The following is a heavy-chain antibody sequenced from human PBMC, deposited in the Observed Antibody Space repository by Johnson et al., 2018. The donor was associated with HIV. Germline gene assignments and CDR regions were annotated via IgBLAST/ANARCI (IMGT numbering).Heavy chain of an antibody. CDR3: ASGEDYGGNYGAFDI. CDR2: ISYDGSKK. Sequence: QVQLVESGGGVVQPGRSLRLSCAASGFSFSSYAMHWVRQAPGKGLEWVAVISYDGSKKYYADSVKGRFTISRDNSMNTLYLQMHSLRADDTAVYYCASGEDYGGNYGAFDIWGQGTMVTVSS. V-gene: IGHV3-30*04. D-gene: IGHD4-23*01. CDR1: GFSFSSYA. J-gene: IGHJ3*02.